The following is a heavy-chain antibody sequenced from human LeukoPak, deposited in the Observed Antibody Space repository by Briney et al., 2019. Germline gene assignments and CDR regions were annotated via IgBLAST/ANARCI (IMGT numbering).Heavy chain of an antibody. V-gene: IGHV3-23*01. J-gene: IGHJ4*02. Sequence: GGSLRLSCAASGFTVSSNDMNWVRQAPGKGLEWVSAISGSGGSTYYADSVKGRFTISRDNSKNTLYLQMNSLRAEDTAVYYCAKDCIYDSCDFDYWGQGTLVTVSS. CDR3: AKDCIYDSCDFDY. CDR1: GFTVSSND. D-gene: IGHD3-22*01. CDR2: ISGSGGST.